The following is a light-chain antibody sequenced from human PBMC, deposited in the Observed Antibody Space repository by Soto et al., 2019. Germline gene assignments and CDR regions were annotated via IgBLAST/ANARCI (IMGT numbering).Light chain of an antibody. CDR2: GAS. V-gene: IGKV3-20*01. CDR1: QSVTNNY. CDR3: QQYNNWPRT. Sequence: EIVLTQSPGTLSLSPGERATLSCRASQSVTNNYLAWYQQKPGQAPRLLIDGASRRATAIPDRFSGSGSGTEFTLTISSLQSEDFAVYYCQQYNNWPRTFGQGTKVDIK. J-gene: IGKJ1*01.